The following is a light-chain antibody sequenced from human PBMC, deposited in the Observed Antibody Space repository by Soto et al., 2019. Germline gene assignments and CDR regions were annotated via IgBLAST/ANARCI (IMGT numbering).Light chain of an antibody. CDR3: QQYNSYPWT. CDR1: QSVNHW. CDR2: DAS. Sequence: DIQMTQYPSTLSASVGERVTIFCRASQSVNHWLAWYQRKPGKAPKLLIHDASTLERGIPSRFSGSGSGAEFTLTISSLQPGDFATYYCQQYNSYPWTFGQGTKVDIK. V-gene: IGKV1-5*02. J-gene: IGKJ1*01.